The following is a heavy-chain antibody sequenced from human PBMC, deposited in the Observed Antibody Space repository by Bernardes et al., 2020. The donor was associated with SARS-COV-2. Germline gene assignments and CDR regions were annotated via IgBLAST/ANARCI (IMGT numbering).Heavy chain of an antibody. CDR1: GFTFSSSS. D-gene: IGHD5-18*01. CDR3: ARGVLGWIQLWSEGCDY. CDR2: ISSSSSYI. Sequence: GGSLRLSCAASGFTFSSSSMNWVRQAPGKGLEWVSSISSSSSYIYYADSVKGRFTISRDNAKNSLYLQMNSLRAEDTAVYYCARGVLGWIQLWSEGCDYWGQGTLVTVSS. J-gene: IGHJ4*02. V-gene: IGHV3-21*01.